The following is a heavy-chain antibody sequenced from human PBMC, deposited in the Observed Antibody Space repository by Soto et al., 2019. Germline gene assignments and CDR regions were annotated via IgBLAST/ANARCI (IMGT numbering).Heavy chain of an antibody. Sequence: PSETLSLTCGVSGGSFSGYYWTWIRQPPGKGLEWIGEINHSGSTHYNPSLKSRVTISVDTSKNQFSLKLTSVTAADTAVYYCARGVRYTYGPAVYWGQGTLVTVSS. CDR2: INHSGST. V-gene: IGHV4-34*01. J-gene: IGHJ4*02. CDR3: ARGVRYTYGPAVY. D-gene: IGHD3-10*01. CDR1: GGSFSGYY.